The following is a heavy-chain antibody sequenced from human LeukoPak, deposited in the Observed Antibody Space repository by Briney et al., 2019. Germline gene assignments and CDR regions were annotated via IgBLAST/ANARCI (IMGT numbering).Heavy chain of an antibody. V-gene: IGHV4-34*01. Sequence: SETLSLTCAVYGGSFSGYYWSWIRQPPGKGLEWIGEINHSGSTNYNPSLKSRVTISVDASKNQFSLKLSSVTAADTAVYYCARARNYYDSSGFYYEGDAFNIWGQGTMVTVSS. D-gene: IGHD3-22*01. J-gene: IGHJ3*02. CDR3: ARARNYYDSSGFYYEGDAFNI. CDR1: GGSFSGYY. CDR2: INHSGST.